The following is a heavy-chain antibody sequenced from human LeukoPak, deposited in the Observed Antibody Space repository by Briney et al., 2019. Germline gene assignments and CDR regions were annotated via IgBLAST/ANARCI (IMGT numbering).Heavy chain of an antibody. V-gene: IGHV1-69*05. CDR1: GGTFSSYA. Sequence: SVKVSCKASGGTFSSYAISWVRQAPGQGLEWMGGIIPIFGTANYAQKFQGRVTITTDESTSTAYMELSSLRSEDAAVYYCARTIDDFWSGYRSGAFDIWGQGTMVTVSS. D-gene: IGHD3-3*01. J-gene: IGHJ3*02. CDR2: IIPIFGTA. CDR3: ARTIDDFWSGYRSGAFDI.